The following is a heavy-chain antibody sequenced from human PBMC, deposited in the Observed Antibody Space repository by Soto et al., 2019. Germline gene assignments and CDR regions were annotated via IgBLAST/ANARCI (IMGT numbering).Heavy chain of an antibody. Sequence: GGSLRLSCAASGFTVSSNYMSWVRQAPGKGLEWVSVIYSGGSTYYADSVKGRFTISRDNSKNTLYLQMNSLRAEDTAVYYCARERQWLFLRYFDYWGQGTLVTVSS. D-gene: IGHD3-22*01. CDR2: IYSGGST. J-gene: IGHJ4*02. V-gene: IGHV3-66*01. CDR3: ARERQWLFLRYFDY. CDR1: GFTVSSNY.